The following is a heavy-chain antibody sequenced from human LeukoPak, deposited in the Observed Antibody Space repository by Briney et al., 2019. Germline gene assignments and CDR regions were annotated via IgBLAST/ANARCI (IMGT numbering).Heavy chain of an antibody. J-gene: IGHJ6*03. Sequence: ASVKASCKASGYSFNSYGISWVRQAPGQGLEWMGWINTHSGYTNFAQKFQGRVTMSTDTSTSTAYMELRSLRSDDTAVYYCGRGVGIAAAAYFYYYMDVWGKGTTVTVSS. D-gene: IGHD6-13*01. CDR2: INTHSGYT. CDR1: GYSFNSYG. V-gene: IGHV1-18*01. CDR3: GRGVGIAAAAYFYYYMDV.